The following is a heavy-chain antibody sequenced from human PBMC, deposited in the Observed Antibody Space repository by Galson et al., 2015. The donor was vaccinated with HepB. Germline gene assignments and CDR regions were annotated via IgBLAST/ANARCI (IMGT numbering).Heavy chain of an antibody. D-gene: IGHD2-8*01. Sequence: SLRLSCAASGFSFSVYDMHWVRQATGEGLEWVSAIGSAGDTYYVASVKGRFTISRENAKNSLYLQMNSLRPGDTAVYFCARELRDTYAFEIWGQGTMVTVSS. J-gene: IGHJ3*02. CDR3: ARELRDTYAFEI. V-gene: IGHV3-13*01. CDR2: IGSAGDT. CDR1: GFSFSVYD.